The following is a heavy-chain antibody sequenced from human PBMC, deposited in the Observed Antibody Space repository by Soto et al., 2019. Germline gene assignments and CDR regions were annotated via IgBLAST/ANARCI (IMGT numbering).Heavy chain of an antibody. Sequence: QVQLVQSGAEVKKPGSSVKVSCKASGGTFSSYTISWVRQAPGQGLEWMGRIIPILGIANYEQKFQGRVTITSDKSTCTAYMALSSLRSEDTAVYYCERVGATNVDYWGQGTLVAVSA. V-gene: IGHV1-69*02. CDR1: GGTFSSYT. CDR3: ERVGATNVDY. D-gene: IGHD1-26*01. CDR2: IIPILGIA. J-gene: IGHJ4*02.